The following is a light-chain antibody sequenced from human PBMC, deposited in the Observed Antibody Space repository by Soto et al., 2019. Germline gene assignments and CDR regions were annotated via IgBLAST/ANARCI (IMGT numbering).Light chain of an antibody. V-gene: IGLV1-44*01. Sequence: QSVLTQPPSASGTPGQRVTISCSGSSSNIGSNTVNWYRHLPGTAPKLLIYIATHRPSGVPDRFSGSKSGTSASLAISGLQSEDEADYYCAAWDDSLNGVVFGGGTKVTVL. CDR1: SSNIGSNT. CDR3: AAWDDSLNGVV. J-gene: IGLJ2*01. CDR2: IAT.